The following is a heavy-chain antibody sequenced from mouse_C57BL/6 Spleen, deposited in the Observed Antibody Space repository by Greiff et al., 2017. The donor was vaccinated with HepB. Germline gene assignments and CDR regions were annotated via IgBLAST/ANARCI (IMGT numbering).Heavy chain of an antibody. D-gene: IGHD1-1*01. CDR3: ARDPDYGSSYWYFDV. V-gene: IGHV3-6*01. CDR1: GYSITSGYY. Sequence: VQLKESGPGLVKPSQSLSLTCSVTGYSITSGYYWNWIRQFPGNKLEWMGYISYDGSNNYNPSLKNRISITRDTSKNQFFLKLNSVTTEDTATYYCARDPDYGSSYWYFDVWGTGTTVTVSS. J-gene: IGHJ1*03. CDR2: ISYDGSN.